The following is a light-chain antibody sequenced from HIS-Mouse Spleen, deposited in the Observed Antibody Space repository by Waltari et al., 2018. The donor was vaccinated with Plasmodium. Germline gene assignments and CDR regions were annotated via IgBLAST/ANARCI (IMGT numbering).Light chain of an antibody. CDR3: AAWDDSLSGPV. CDR2: RKN. CDR1: SSNIGSNY. V-gene: IGLV1-47*01. Sequence: QSVLTQPPSASGTPGQRVTISCSGSSSNIGSNYVYWYQQLPGTAPKLLIYRKNHRPSGAPDRLSGSKSGTSSSLAISWLRSEDEADYYCAAWDDSLSGPVFGGGTKLTVL. J-gene: IGLJ3*02.